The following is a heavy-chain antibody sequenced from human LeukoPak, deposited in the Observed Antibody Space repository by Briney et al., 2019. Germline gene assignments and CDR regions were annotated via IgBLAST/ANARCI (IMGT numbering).Heavy chain of an antibody. CDR1: GSTFSSYA. D-gene: IGHD6-19*01. CDR3: AKEVKAVTNWFDP. Sequence: GGSLRLSCVGSGSTFSSYAMTWVRQAPGNGLEWVSVISGSGTASYYADSVKGRFTISRDNSKNTLYLQMNSLRAEDTAVYFCAKEVKAVTNWFDPWGQGTLVTVSS. CDR2: ISGSGTAS. V-gene: IGHV3-23*01. J-gene: IGHJ5*02.